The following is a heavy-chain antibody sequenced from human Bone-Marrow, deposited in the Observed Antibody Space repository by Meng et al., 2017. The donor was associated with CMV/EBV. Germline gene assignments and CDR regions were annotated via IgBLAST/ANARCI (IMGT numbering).Heavy chain of an antibody. CDR2: IKQDGSEK. CDR1: GFTFSSYW. V-gene: IGHV3-7*01. D-gene: IGHD2-2*01. Sequence: GGSLRLSCAASGFTFSSYWMSWVRQAPGKGLEWVANIKQDGSEKYYVDSVKGRFTISRDNAKNSLYLQMNSLRAEDTAVYYCARGAPIVVVPAATPFFFDYWGQGTLVTVSS. CDR3: ARGAPIVVVPAATPFFFDY. J-gene: IGHJ4*02.